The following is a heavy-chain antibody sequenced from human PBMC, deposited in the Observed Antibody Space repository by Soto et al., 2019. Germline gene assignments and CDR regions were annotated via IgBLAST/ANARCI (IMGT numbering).Heavy chain of an antibody. V-gene: IGHV1-2*02. CDR1: GYTFTAYY. D-gene: IGHD3-10*02. Sequence: QVQLVQSGAEVKEPGDSVRVSCEASGYTFTAYYIHWVRQAPGQGLEWMGWINPKFGDTTYAQDFQGRASMTRDMSISTVYMELSRLTSDDTAIYYCARNMDYYYGRGSGNGHGVWGQGTTVTVS. CDR2: INPKFGDT. CDR3: ARNMDYYYGRGSGNGHGV. J-gene: IGHJ6*02.